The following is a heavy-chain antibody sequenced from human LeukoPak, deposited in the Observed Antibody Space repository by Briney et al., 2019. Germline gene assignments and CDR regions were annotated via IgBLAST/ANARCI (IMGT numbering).Heavy chain of an antibody. Sequence: GASVKVSCKASGYTFTSYAMHWVRQAPGQSLEWMGWINAGYDNTKYSQKFQDRVTITRDTSASTAYMELSSLRSEDTAVYYCARVVGSSGSYYFDYWGQGTLVTVSS. CDR3: ARVVGSSGSYYFDY. V-gene: IGHV1-3*01. CDR2: INAGYDNT. D-gene: IGHD6-19*01. J-gene: IGHJ4*02. CDR1: GYTFTSYA.